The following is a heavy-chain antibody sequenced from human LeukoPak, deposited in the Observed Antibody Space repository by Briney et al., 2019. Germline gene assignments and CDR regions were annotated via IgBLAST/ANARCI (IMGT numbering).Heavy chain of an antibody. D-gene: IGHD5/OR15-5a*01. Sequence: SETLSLTCTVSGGSISSSSYYWGWIRQPPGKGLEWIGSIYYSGSTYYNPSLKSRVTISVDTSKNQFSLKLSSVTAADTAVYYCARGGVSTIMYYFDYWGQGTLVTVSS. CDR1: GGSISSSSYY. J-gene: IGHJ4*02. CDR3: ARGGVSTIMYYFDY. V-gene: IGHV4-39*07. CDR2: IYYSGST.